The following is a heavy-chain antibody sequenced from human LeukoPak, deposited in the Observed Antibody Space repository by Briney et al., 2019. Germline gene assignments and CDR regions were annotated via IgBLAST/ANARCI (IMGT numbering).Heavy chain of an antibody. CDR3: AMTLARGYDAGLFDY. CDR2: IYSGGST. V-gene: IGHV3-66*01. Sequence: GGSLRLSCAASGFTVSSNYMSWVRQAPGKGLEWVSVIYSGGSTYYADSVKGRFTISRDNSKNTLYLQMNSLRAEDTAVYYCAMTLARGYDAGLFDYWGQGTLVTVSS. CDR1: GFTVSSNY. D-gene: IGHD5-12*01. J-gene: IGHJ4*02.